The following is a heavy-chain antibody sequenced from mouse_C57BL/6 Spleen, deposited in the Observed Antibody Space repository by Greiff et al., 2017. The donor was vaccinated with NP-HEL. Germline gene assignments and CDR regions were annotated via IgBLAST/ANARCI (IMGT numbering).Heavy chain of an antibody. J-gene: IGHJ3*01. CDR1: GYAFGGSW. V-gene: IGHV1-82*01. D-gene: IGHD3-2*02. CDR3: ARAQATTY. Sequence: QVQLQQSGPELVKPGASVKISCKASGYAFGGSWRTWVSQGPGKGLEWIGGIYPGDGDTNYNGKFKGKATLTADKSSSTAYMQLSSLTSEDSAVYFCARAQATTYWGQGTLVTVSA. CDR2: IYPGDGDT.